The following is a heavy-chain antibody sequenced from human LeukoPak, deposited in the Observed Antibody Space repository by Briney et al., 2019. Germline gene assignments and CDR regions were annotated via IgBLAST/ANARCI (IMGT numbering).Heavy chain of an antibody. CDR1: GYTFTSYG. J-gene: IGHJ4*02. CDR3: ARAVEMATTSDY. V-gene: IGHV1-18*01. Sequence: ASVKVSCKXSGYTFTSYGISWVRQAPGQGLEWMGWISAYNGNTNYSQKLQGRVTMTTDTSTSTAYMELRSLRSDDTAVYYCARAVEMATTSDYWGQGTLVTVSS. CDR2: ISAYNGNT. D-gene: IGHD5-24*01.